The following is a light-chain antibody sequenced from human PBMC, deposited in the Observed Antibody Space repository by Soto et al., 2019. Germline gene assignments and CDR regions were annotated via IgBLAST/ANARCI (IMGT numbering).Light chain of an antibody. J-gene: IGLJ2*01. V-gene: IGLV2-14*01. CDR3: SSCTSSSTLV. CDR1: SSDVGGYNL. Sequence: QSALTQPASVSGSPGQSITISCTGTSSDVGGYNLVSWYQQHPGKAPKLMIYDVTNRPPGVSNRFSGSKSGNTAFLTISGLQAEDEADYYCSSCTSSSTLVFGGGTQLTVL. CDR2: DVT.